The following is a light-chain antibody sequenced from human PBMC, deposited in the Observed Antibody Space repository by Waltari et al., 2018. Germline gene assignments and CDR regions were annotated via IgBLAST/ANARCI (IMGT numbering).Light chain of an antibody. Sequence: QSALTQPASVSGSPGQSITISCTGTTSDVWSYTLVSWYHHHPCNTPKLIIFEVIERPSGVSNRFSRSKSGNTASLTISGLQAEDEADYHCCSYAGNSIYVFGTGTRVTVL. CDR2: EVI. J-gene: IGLJ1*01. CDR3: CSYAGNSIYV. V-gene: IGLV2-23*02. CDR1: TSDVWSYTL.